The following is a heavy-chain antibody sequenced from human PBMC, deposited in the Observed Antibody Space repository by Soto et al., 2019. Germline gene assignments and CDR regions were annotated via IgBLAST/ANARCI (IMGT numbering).Heavy chain of an antibody. CDR2: IYYSGST. CDR1: GGSISSGGYY. J-gene: IGHJ4*02. CDR3: ARSQRGYFDWLLPI. D-gene: IGHD3-9*01. Sequence: SETLSLTCTVSGGSISSGGYYWSWIRQHPGKGLEWIGYIYYSGSTYYNPSLKSRVTISVDTSKNQFSLKLSSVTAADTAVYYCARSQRGYFDWLLPIWGQGTLVTVSS. V-gene: IGHV4-31*03.